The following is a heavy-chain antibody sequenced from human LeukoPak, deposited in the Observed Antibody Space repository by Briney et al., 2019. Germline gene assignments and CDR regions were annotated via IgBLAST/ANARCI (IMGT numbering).Heavy chain of an antibody. Sequence: ASVKVSCKASGYIFTDSLIHWVRQAPGQGLEYVGCMNPNNGDTNYAQKFLGRVTLTRDTSISTACMDMTWRTSDDTAVYYCARETGGNFDAFDIWGQGTMVT. J-gene: IGHJ3*02. CDR3: ARETGGNFDAFDI. CDR2: MNPNNGDT. V-gene: IGHV1-2*02. D-gene: IGHD1-26*01. CDR1: GYIFTDSL.